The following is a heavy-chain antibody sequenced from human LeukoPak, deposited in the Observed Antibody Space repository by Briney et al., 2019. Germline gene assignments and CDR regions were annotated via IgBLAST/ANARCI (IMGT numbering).Heavy chain of an antibody. CDR2: ISYDGSNK. D-gene: IGHD6-13*01. CDR1: GFTFSSYG. V-gene: IGHV3-30*18. J-gene: IGHJ5*02. Sequence: GGSLRLSCAASGFTFSSYGMHWVRQAPGKGLEWAAVISYDGSNKYYADSVKGRFTISRDNSKNTLYLQMNSLRAEDTAVYYCAKGQSSSWYGWFDPWGQGTLVTVSS. CDR3: AKGQSSSWYGWFDP.